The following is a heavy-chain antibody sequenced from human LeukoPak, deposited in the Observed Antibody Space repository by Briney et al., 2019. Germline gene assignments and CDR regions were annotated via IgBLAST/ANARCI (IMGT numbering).Heavy chain of an antibody. J-gene: IGHJ2*01. CDR3: ARDPLQTFGYSSSWYFDL. V-gene: IGHV4-39*07. D-gene: IGHD6-13*01. CDR2: IYYSGST. Sequence: KTSETLSLTCTVSGGSISSSSYYWGWIRQPPGKGLEWIGSIYYSGSTYYNPSLKSRVTISVDTSKNQFSLKLSSVTAADTAVYYCARDPLQTFGYSSSWYFDLWGRGTLVTVSS. CDR1: GGSISSSSYY.